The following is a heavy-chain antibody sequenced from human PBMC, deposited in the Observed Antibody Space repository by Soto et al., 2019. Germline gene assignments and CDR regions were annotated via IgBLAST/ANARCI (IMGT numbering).Heavy chain of an antibody. D-gene: IGHD4-17*01. CDR1: GYTFTRYD. CDR2: MNPNSGNT. CDR3: AESSNDYGDRH. J-gene: IGHJ4*02. Sequence: QVQLVQSGAEVKKPGASVKVSCKASGYTFTRYDINWVRQATGQGLEWMGWMNPNSGNTGYAQKFQGRVTMTRNTSISTDYMELTSVGSEDSAVDYCAESSNDYGDRHWGQGTLVTVSS. V-gene: IGHV1-8*01.